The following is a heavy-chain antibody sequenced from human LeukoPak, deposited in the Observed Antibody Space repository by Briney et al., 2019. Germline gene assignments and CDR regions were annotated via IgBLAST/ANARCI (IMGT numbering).Heavy chain of an antibody. D-gene: IGHD5/OR15-5a*01. CDR1: GSSISSSTW. CDR2: VFYSGST. J-gene: IGHJ4*02. Sequence: SETLSLTCAVSGSSISSSTWWTCVRQAPGKGLEWIGEVFYSGSTNSNPSLKSRLTMSVDESKHEFSLKLASVTAADTAIYYCASGGLVSRYLDHWGQGTLVTVSP. V-gene: IGHV4-4*02. CDR3: ASGGLVSRYLDH.